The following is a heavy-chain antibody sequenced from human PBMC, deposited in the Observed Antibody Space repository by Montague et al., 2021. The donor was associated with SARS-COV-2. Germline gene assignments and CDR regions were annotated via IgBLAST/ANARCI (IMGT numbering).Heavy chain of an antibody. D-gene: IGHD2/OR15-2a*01. CDR1: GFSLSTSGVG. V-gene: IGHV2-5*02. CDR3: AHRRTTLTNTWFDP. J-gene: IGHJ5*02. Sequence: PALVKPTQTLTLTCTFSGFSLSTSGVGVCWIRQPPGKALEWLAXXXWXXXKRXSPSLKSRLTITKDTSKNPVVLTMTNMDPVDTATYYCAHRRTTLTNTWFDPWGQGTLVTVSS. CDR2: XXWXXXK.